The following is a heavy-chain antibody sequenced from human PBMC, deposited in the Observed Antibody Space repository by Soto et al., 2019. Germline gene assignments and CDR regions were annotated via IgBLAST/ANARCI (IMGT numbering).Heavy chain of an antibody. CDR2: IIPILGIA. Sequence: SVKLSCKASGGTFSSYTISWVRQAPGQGLEWMGRIIPILGIANYAQKFQGRVTITADKSTSTAYMELSSLRSEDTAVYYCASVGYYDSSGYYDYWGQGTLVTVSS. CDR3: ASVGYYDSSGYYDY. V-gene: IGHV1-69*02. D-gene: IGHD3-22*01. J-gene: IGHJ4*02. CDR1: GGTFSSYT.